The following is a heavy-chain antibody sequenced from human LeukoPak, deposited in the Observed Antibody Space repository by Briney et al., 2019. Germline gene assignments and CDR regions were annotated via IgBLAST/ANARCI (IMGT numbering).Heavy chain of an antibody. Sequence: GGSLRLSCAASGVTFSSYGMHWVRQAPGKGLEWVAVIWYDGSNKYYADSVKGRFTISRDNSKNTLYLQMNSLRAEDTAVYYCARDGGAVVGNYFDYWGQGTLVTVSS. CDR1: GVTFSSYG. CDR2: IWYDGSNK. D-gene: IGHD6-19*01. J-gene: IGHJ4*02. V-gene: IGHV3-33*01. CDR3: ARDGGAVVGNYFDY.